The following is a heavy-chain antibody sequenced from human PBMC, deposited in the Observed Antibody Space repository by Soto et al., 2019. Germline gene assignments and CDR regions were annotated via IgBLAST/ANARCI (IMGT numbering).Heavy chain of an antibody. Sequence: QVQLVESGGGVVQPGRSLRLSCAASGFTFSSYGMHWVRQAPGKGLEWVAVISYDGSNKYYADSVKGRFTISRDNSKNTLYLQMNSLRAEDTDVYYCANDRRPNYYDGMDVWVQGTTVTVSS. CDR2: ISYDGSNK. CDR1: GFTFSSYG. D-gene: IGHD6-25*01. CDR3: ANDRRPNYYDGMDV. J-gene: IGHJ6*02. V-gene: IGHV3-30*18.